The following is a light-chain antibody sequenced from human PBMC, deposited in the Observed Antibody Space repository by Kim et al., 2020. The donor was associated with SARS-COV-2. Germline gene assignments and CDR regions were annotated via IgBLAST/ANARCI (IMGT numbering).Light chain of an antibody. Sequence: IVMTQSPATLSVSPGERVTLSCRASQSVRNNLAWYQQRPGQAPRLLIYGASTRATDVSDRFSGSGSGTEFTLTIRSLQSEDLAVYYCQQYNDWPLLTFGGGTKVDI. CDR2: GAS. CDR1: QSVRNN. CDR3: QQYNDWPLLT. J-gene: IGKJ4*01. V-gene: IGKV3-15*01.